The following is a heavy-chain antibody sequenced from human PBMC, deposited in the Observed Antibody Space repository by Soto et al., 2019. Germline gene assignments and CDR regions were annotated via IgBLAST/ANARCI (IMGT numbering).Heavy chain of an antibody. CDR2: IKSKTDGGTT. D-gene: IGHD3-10*01. J-gene: IGHJ4*02. CDR1: GFTFSNAW. CDR3: TTDLELWDITMVRGVIIPY. V-gene: IGHV3-15*07. Sequence: GGSLRLSCAASGFTFSNAWMNWVRQAPGKGLEWVGRIKSKTDGGTTDYAAPVKGRFTISRDDSKNTLYLQMNSLKTEDTAVYYCTTDLELWDITMVRGVIIPYWGQGTLVTVSS.